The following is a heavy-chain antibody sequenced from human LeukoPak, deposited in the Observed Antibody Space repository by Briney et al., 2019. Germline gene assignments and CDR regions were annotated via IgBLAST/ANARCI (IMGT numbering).Heavy chain of an antibody. V-gene: IGHV3-64*04. CDR3: ARTITDAFDI. CDR1: GFPFSSYA. D-gene: IGHD3-10*01. Sequence: PGGSLRLSCSASGFPFSSYAMHWVRQAPGKGLEYVSAISDSGGSTYYADSVKGRFTISRDNSKNTLYLQMNSLRAEDTAVYYCARTITDAFDIWGQGTMVTVSS. CDR2: ISDSGGST. J-gene: IGHJ3*02.